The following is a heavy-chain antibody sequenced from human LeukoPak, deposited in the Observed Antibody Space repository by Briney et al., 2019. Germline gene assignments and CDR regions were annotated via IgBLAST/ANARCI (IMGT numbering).Heavy chain of an antibody. V-gene: IGHV4-4*02. CDR3: ATYHDISSGYTFDS. CDR1: GGSINNNKW. J-gene: IGHJ4*02. D-gene: IGHD3-9*01. CDR2: IHPSGST. Sequence: SETLSLTCAVSGGSINNNKWWNWVRQPPGKGLEWIGEIHPSGSTRYNPSLKSRLSISIDKSNDQVSLKLSSVTAADTAVYYCATYHDISSGYTFDSWGQGTLVTVSS.